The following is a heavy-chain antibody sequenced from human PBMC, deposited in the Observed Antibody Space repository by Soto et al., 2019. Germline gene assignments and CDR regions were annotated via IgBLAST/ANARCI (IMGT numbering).Heavy chain of an antibody. V-gene: IGHV4-30-4*01. Sequence: LSLTCTVSGGSISSGDYYWSWIRQPPGKGLEWIGYIYYSGSTYYNPSLKSRVTISVDTSKNQFSLKLSSVTAADTAVYYCARAGGYPDYFDYWGQGTLVTVSS. J-gene: IGHJ4*02. D-gene: IGHD3-22*01. CDR2: IYYSGST. CDR1: GGSISSGDYY. CDR3: ARAGGYPDYFDY.